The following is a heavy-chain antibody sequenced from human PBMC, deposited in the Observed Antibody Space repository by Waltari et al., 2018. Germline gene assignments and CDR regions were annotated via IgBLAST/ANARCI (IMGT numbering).Heavy chain of an antibody. D-gene: IGHD4-17*01. J-gene: IGHJ3*02. CDR3: ARDYGDYISSDAFDI. CDR2: IHHSGST. V-gene: IGHV4-38-2*02. Sequence: QVQLPESGPGLVKPSETLSLTCTVSGSSISRGYYWGWTRQPPGKGLEWIAGIHHSGSTYYNLSLKSRVTVSVDTSKKEFSLKLSSVTAADTAVYYCARDYGDYISSDAFDIWGQGTMVTVSS. CDR1: GSSISRGYY.